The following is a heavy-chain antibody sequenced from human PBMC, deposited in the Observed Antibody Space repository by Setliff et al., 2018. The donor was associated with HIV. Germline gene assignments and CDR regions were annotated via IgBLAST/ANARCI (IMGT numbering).Heavy chain of an antibody. CDR2: IIPLFGTA. CDR1: GGTFSGHA. J-gene: IGHJ5*02. D-gene: IGHD6-19*01. CDR3: ARAPAYEHSTGWYSSSNRFDP. Sequence: SVKVSCKAAGGTFSGHAINWVRQAPGQGVEWMGEIIPLFGTAHYAQRFQGRVTITADASTSTAYVELSRLRSADTAVYYCARAPAYEHSTGWYSSSNRFDPWGQGTLVTVSS. V-gene: IGHV1-69*13.